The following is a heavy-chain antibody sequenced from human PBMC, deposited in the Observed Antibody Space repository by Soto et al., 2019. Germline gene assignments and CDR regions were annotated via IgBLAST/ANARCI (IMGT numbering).Heavy chain of an antibody. Sequence: ASVKVSCKASGYTLTTYAMHWVRQAPGQRLEWMGWINAGNGNTKYSQKFQGRVTIMRDTSASTAYMELSSLRSEDTAVYYCARDQKGEYNSTEFDYWGQGTLVTVSS. CDR1: GYTLTTYA. D-gene: IGHD6-6*01. V-gene: IGHV1-3*01. CDR3: ARDQKGEYNSTEFDY. CDR2: INAGNGNT. J-gene: IGHJ4*02.